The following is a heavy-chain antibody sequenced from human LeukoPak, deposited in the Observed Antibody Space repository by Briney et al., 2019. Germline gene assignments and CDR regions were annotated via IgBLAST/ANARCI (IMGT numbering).Heavy chain of an antibody. CDR2: ISSDGSGK. D-gene: IGHD1-26*01. J-gene: IGHJ4*02. CDR1: GFTFRSYG. V-gene: IGHV3-30*18. Sequence: GRSLRLSRAASGFTFRSYGMHWVRQAPGKGLEWVAVISSDGSGKHYADSVKGRFTISRDNSKNTLYLQMNSLRAEDTALYYCVKDLTGGSYNLDYWAQGTLVTVSS. CDR3: VKDLTGGSYNLDY.